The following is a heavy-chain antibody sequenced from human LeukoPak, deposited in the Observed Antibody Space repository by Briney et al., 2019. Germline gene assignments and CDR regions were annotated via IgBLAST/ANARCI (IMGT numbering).Heavy chain of an antibody. CDR1: GGSISSYY. CDR2: IYYSGST. Sequence: SETLSLTCTVSGGSISSYYWSWIRQPPGKGLEWIGYIYYSGSTNYNPSLKSRVTISVDTSKNQFSLKLSSVTAADTAVYYCARGPYDFWSGYSLDYWGQGTLVTVSS. D-gene: IGHD3-3*01. CDR3: ARGPYDFWSGYSLDY. V-gene: IGHV4-59*01. J-gene: IGHJ4*02.